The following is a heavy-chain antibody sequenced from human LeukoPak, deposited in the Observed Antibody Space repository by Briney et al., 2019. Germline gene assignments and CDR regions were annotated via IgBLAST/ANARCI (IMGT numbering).Heavy chain of an antibody. CDR2: IYYSGST. V-gene: IGHV4-59*01. CDR3: ARDRVYYDSSGYDY. J-gene: IGHJ4*02. CDR1: GGSISSYY. D-gene: IGHD3-22*01. Sequence: SETLSLTCTVSGGSISSYYWSWIRQPPGKGLEWIGYIYYSGSTNYNPSLKSRVTISVDTSKNQFSLKLSPVTAADTAVYYCARDRVYYDSSGYDYWGQGTLVTVSS.